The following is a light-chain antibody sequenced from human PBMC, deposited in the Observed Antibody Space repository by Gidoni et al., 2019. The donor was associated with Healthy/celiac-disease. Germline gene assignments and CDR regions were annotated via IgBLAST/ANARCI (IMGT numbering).Light chain of an antibody. CDR1: QGISSY. J-gene: IGKJ1*01. CDR2: AAS. V-gene: IGKV1-8*01. CDR3: QKYYSYPHT. Sequence: AIRITQSPSSLSASTGDRVTITCRASQGISSYLAWYQQKPGKAPELLIYAASTLQSGVPSRCSGSGSGTDFTLTISCLQSEDFATYYCQKYYSYPHTFXQXTKVEIK.